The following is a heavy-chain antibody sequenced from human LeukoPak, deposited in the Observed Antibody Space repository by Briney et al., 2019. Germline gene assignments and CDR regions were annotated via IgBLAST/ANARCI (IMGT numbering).Heavy chain of an antibody. D-gene: IGHD3-10*01. Sequence: SETLSLTCTVSGGSISSGDYYWSWVRQPPGKGLEWIVDIYYSGSTYYNPSLKSRVTISVDTYKNQFSLKLSSVTAADTAVYYCARDGVTMVREGNHDAFDIWGQGTMVTVSS. CDR3: ARDGVTMVREGNHDAFDI. J-gene: IGHJ3*02. V-gene: IGHV4-30-4*01. CDR2: IYYSGST. CDR1: GGSISSGDYY.